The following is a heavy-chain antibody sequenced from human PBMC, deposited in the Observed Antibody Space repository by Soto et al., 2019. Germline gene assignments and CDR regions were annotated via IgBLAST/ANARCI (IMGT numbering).Heavy chain of an antibody. CDR3: ARRSVAGMPWFAP. J-gene: IGHJ5*02. D-gene: IGHD2-2*01. Sequence: QVQLHESGPGLVKPSGTLSLTCAVSGVSITSTNWWSWVRHSPGKGLEWIGQIYHSGNTNYTPSLTSRVSMALDKANNNFSLNLTSVTDADTAVDYCARRSVAGMPWFAPWGQGTLVTVS. CDR1: GVSITSTNW. V-gene: IGHV4-4*02. CDR2: IYHSGNT.